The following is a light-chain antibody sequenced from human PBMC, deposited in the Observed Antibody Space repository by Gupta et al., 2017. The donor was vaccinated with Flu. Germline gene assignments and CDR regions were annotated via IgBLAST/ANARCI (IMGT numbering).Light chain of an antibody. CDR2: RNN. Sequence: QAGPPPPLSVPNGLRQTATLTCTGNSNDVGTQGAAWLQPHQGHPPKVLSDRNNNRPSGISERFSASKSGNTAALTITGLQAEDEADYYCSAWESSRNDVVFGGGTKVTVL. V-gene: IGLV10-54*04. J-gene: IGLJ2*01. CDR1: SNDVGTQG. CDR3: SAWESSRNDVV.